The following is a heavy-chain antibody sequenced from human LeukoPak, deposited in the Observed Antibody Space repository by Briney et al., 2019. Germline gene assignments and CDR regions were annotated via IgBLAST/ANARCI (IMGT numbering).Heavy chain of an antibody. D-gene: IGHD3-10*01. V-gene: IGHV1-3*01. CDR2: INAGNGNT. CDR1: GYMFTNYA. J-gene: IGHJ4*02. CDR3: ARGLLWFGELSPPGY. Sequence: GASVKVSCKASGYMFTNYAMHWVRQAPEQRLEWMGWINAGNGNTKYSQKFQGRVTITRDTSATTAYMELSSLRSEDTAVYYCARGLLWFGELSPPGYWGQGTLVTVSS.